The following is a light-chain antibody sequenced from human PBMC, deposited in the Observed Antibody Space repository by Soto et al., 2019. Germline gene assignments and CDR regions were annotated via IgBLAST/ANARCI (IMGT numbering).Light chain of an antibody. V-gene: IGKV3-15*01. CDR2: GAS. CDR3: QQDNNWPPGT. J-gene: IGKJ2*01. Sequence: EIVMTQSPATLSVSPGERATLSCRASQSVSSNLAWYQQKPGQAPRLLIYGASTTATGIPARFSGSGSGTDFTLTINSLQSEDFAIYYCQQDNNWPPGTFGQGTKLEIK. CDR1: QSVSSN.